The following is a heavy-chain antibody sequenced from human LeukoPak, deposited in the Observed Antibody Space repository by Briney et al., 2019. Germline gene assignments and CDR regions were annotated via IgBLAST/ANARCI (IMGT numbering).Heavy chain of an antibody. D-gene: IGHD1-26*01. CDR1: GFTFSSYS. CDR3: ARERVSGSYLDDY. V-gene: IGHV3-74*01. Sequence: GGSLRLSCAASGFTFSSYSMNWVRQAPGKGLVWVSRINSDGSSTSYADSVKGRFTISRDNAKNTLYLQMNSLRAEDTAIYYCARERVSGSYLDDYWGQGTPVTVSS. CDR2: INSDGSST. J-gene: IGHJ4*02.